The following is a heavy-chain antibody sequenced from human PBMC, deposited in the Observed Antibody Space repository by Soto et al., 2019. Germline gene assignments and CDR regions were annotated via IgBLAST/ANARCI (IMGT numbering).Heavy chain of an antibody. J-gene: IGHJ5*02. CDR1: GDSVSSNSAA. CDR3: AISHIAAAGTGWFDP. CDR2: TYYRSKWYN. V-gene: IGHV6-1*01. D-gene: IGHD6-13*01. Sequence: SQTLSLTCAISGDSVSSNSAAWNWIRQSPSRGLEWLGRTYYRSKWYNDYAVSVKSRITINPDTSKNQFSLQLNSVTPEDTAVYYGAISHIAAAGTGWFDPCGQGTLVTVSS.